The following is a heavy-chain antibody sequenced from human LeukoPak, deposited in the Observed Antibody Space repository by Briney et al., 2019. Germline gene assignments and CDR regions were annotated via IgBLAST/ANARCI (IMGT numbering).Heavy chain of an antibody. Sequence: GASVKVSCKVSGYTLTDLSMHWVRQAPGKGLEWMGGFDPEDGETIYAQKFQGRVTITEDTSTDTAYMELSSLRSEDTAVYYCASHRYDILTGFGAWGQGTLVTVSS. CDR3: ASHRYDILTGFGA. CDR2: FDPEDGET. D-gene: IGHD3-9*01. J-gene: IGHJ5*02. CDR1: GYTLTDLS. V-gene: IGHV1-24*01.